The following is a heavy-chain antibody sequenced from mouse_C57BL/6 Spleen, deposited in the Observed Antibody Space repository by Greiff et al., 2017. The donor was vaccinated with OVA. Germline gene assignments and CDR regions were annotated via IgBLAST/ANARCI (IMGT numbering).Heavy chain of an antibody. CDR3: ASGSGLDY. J-gene: IGHJ2*01. D-gene: IGHD3-2*02. CDR1: GYTFTDYY. V-gene: IGHV1-26*01. CDR2: INPNNGGT. Sequence: EVQLQQSGPELVKPGASVKISCKASGYTFTDYYMNWVKQSHGKSLEWIGDINPNNGGTSYNQKFKGKATLTVDKSSSTAYMELRSLTSEDSAVYYCASGSGLDYWGQGTTLTVSS.